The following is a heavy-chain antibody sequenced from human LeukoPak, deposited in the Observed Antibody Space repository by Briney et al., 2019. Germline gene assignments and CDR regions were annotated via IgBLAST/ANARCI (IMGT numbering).Heavy chain of an antibody. J-gene: IGHJ5*02. CDR3: AKGGYCSLTTCPKANWLDP. CDR1: GFTVSGRY. V-gene: IGHV3-53*01. Sequence: GGSLRLSCTASGFTVSGRYMTWVRQAPGKGLEWVSVTYDGGSPYYADSVKGRFTISRDNSKNTVYLQMNNLRAEDTAVYYCAKGGYCSLTTCPKANWLDPWGQGNLVTVSS. CDR2: TYDGGSP. D-gene: IGHD2-2*01.